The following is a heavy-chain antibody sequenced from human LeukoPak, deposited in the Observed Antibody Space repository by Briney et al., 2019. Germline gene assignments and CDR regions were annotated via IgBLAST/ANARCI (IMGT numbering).Heavy chain of an antibody. CDR2: IKQDGSEK. J-gene: IGHJ3*02. CDR3: ARIRDGYCISTSCRGAFDI. D-gene: IGHD2-2*03. V-gene: IGHV3-7*01. CDR1: GFAFGSYW. Sequence: PGGSLRLSCAASGFAFGSYWMSWVRQAPGKGLEWVANIKQDGSEKYYVDSVKGRSTISRDNAKNLLYLQMNSLRAEDTAVYYCARIRDGYCISTSCRGAFDIWGQGTVVTVSS.